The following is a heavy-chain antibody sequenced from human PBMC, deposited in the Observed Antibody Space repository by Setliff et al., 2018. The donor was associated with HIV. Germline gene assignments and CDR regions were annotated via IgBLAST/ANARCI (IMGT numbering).Heavy chain of an antibody. CDR1: GGGFSNHA. J-gene: IGHJ5*02. CDR2: IIPIFTTT. V-gene: IGHV1-69*13. D-gene: IGHD3-16*01. Sequence: SVKVSCKASGGGFSNHAITWVRQAPGQGLEWMGLIIPIFTTTDYAQKFRGRLTINADESTDTAYMELRSLRSYETALYYFARLNEYAYQTGGWFDPCGQGTPVTVSS. CDR3: ARLNEYAYQTGGWFDP.